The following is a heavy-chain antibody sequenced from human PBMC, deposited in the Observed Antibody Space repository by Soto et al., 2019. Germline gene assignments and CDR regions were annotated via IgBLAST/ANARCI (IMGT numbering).Heavy chain of an antibody. CDR2: ISPDGNKK. CDR1: GFTFSNYG. CDR3: ARAPGRSSTTCSECWRYYYYAVGV. V-gene: IGHV3-30*03. Sequence: PGGSLRLSCAASGFTFSNYGMHWVRQAPGKGLEWVAVISPDGNKKYYAGSVQGRFTMSRDNSKNTLYLQVNSLRGEDTAVSYCARAPGRSSTTCSECWRYYYYAVGVWGPGTTVTVSS. J-gene: IGHJ6*02. D-gene: IGHD2-2*01.